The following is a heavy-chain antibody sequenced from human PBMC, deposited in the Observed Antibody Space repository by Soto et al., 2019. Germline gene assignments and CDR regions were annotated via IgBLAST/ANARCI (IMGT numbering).Heavy chain of an antibody. D-gene: IGHD4-17*01. CDR2: INHSGST. CDR1: GGSFSGYY. V-gene: IGHV4-34*01. Sequence: QVQLQQWGAGLLKPSETLSLTCAVYGGSFSGYYWSWIRQPPGKGLEWIGEINHSGSTNYNPSLKSRVTISVDTSKNQFSLKLSSVTAADTAVYYCARNLRSTVTPPIGGMDVWGQGTTVTVSS. CDR3: ARNLRSTVTPPIGGMDV. J-gene: IGHJ6*02.